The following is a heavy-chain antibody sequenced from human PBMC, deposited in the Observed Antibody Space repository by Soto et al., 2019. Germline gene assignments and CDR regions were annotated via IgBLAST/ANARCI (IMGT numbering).Heavy chain of an antibody. CDR3: ARITNVDTAMENSDY. V-gene: IGHV1-18*01. CDR1: GYTFTCYA. Sequence: ASVKVSCKASGYTFTCYAMHWVRQAPGQGLEWMGWISAYNGNTNYAQKLQGRVTMTTDTSTSTAYMELRSLRSDDTAVYYCARITNVDTAMENSDYWGQGTLVTVSS. D-gene: IGHD5-18*01. J-gene: IGHJ4*02. CDR2: ISAYNGNT.